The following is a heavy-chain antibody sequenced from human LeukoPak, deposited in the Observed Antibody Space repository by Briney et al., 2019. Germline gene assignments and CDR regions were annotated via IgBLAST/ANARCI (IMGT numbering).Heavy chain of an antibody. CDR3: ARTMTTVTTGSFDY. J-gene: IGHJ4*02. D-gene: IGHD4-17*01. Sequence: SETLSLTCAVYGGSFSGYYWSWIRQPPGKGLEWIGEINHSGSTNYNPSLKSRVTISVDTSKNQFSLKLSSVTAADTAVYYCARTMTTVTTGSFDYWGQGTLVTVSS. V-gene: IGHV4-34*01. CDR2: INHSGST. CDR1: GGSFSGYY.